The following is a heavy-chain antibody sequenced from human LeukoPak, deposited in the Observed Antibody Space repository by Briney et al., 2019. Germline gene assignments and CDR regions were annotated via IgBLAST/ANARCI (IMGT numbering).Heavy chain of an antibody. V-gene: IGHV4-34*01. D-gene: IGHD2-21*02. CDR2: INHSGST. CDR3: AAAYCGGDCYPSFDY. J-gene: IGHJ4*02. Sequence: EINHSGSTNYIPSLNRRVSISGDKSKNKFSLKLSSVTAADTAVYYCAAAYCGGDCYPSFDYWGQGTLVTVSS.